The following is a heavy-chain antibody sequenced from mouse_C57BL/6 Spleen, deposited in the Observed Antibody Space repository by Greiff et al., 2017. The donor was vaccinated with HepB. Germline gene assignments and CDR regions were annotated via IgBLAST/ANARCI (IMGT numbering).Heavy chain of an antibody. D-gene: IGHD2-5*01. V-gene: IGHV1-22*01. Sequence: LKVSGPELVKPGASVKMSCKASGYTFTDYNMHWVKQSHGKSLEWIGYINPNNGGTSYNQKFKGKATLTVNKSSSTAYMELRSLTSEDSAVYYCARGGDYSNSYYWGQGTTLTVSS. CDR3: ARGGDYSNSYY. J-gene: IGHJ2*01. CDR1: GYTFTDYN. CDR2: INPNNGGT.